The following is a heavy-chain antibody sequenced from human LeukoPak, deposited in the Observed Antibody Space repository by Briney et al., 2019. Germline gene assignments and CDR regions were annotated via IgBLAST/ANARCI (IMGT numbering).Heavy chain of an antibody. Sequence: TGGSLRLSCAASGFTFSSYGMHWVRQAPGKGLEWVAVIWYDGSNKYYADSVKGRFTISRDNSKNTLYLQMNSLRAEDTAVYYCARAMPYGSGSIDAFDIWGQGTMVTVSP. D-gene: IGHD3-10*01. CDR2: IWYDGSNK. J-gene: IGHJ3*02. CDR1: GFTFSSYG. CDR3: ARAMPYGSGSIDAFDI. V-gene: IGHV3-33*01.